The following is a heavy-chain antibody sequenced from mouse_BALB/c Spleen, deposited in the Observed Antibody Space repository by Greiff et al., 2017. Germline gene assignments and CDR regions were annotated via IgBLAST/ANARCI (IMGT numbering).Heavy chain of an antibody. CDR3: ARDLYYGNYGYAMDY. Sequence: EVKLVESGGGLVQPGGSLRLSCATSGFTFTDYYMSWVRQPPGKALEWLGFIRNKANGYTTEYSASVKGRFTISRDNSQSILYLQMNTLRAEDSATYYCARDLYYGNYGYAMDYWGQGTSVTVSS. CDR2: IRNKANGYTT. D-gene: IGHD2-1*01. CDR1: GFTFTDYY. J-gene: IGHJ4*01. V-gene: IGHV7-3*02.